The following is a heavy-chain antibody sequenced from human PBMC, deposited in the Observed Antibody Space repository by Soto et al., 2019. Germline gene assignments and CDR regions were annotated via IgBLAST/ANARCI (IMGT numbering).Heavy chain of an antibody. CDR3: ARHKSPSSIAGSYYYYGMDV. D-gene: IGHD6-6*01. CDR2: ISGSGGST. J-gene: IGHJ6*02. Sequence: LXXSCAASGFTFSSXGVSWVRQAPGKVLEWGSAISGSGGSTYYADSVKGRFTISRDNSKKTLYLQMNSLRAEDQAVYYCARHKSPSSIAGSYYYYGMDVRGQGTTVTVSS. CDR1: GFTFSSXG. V-gene: IGHV3-23*01.